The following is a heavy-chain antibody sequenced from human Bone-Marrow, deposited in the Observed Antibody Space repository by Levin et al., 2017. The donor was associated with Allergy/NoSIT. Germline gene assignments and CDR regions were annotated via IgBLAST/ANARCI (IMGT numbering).Heavy chain of an antibody. V-gene: IGHV3-23*01. CDR3: AKGGSRYSSSSSYYYYGMDV. D-gene: IGHD6-6*01. J-gene: IGHJ6*02. CDR2: ISGSGGST. CDR1: GFTFSSYA. Sequence: QPGGSLRLSCAASGFTFSSYAMSWVRQAPGKGLEWVSAISGSGGSTYYADSVKGRFTISRDNSKNTLYLQMNSLRAEDTAVYYCAKGGSRYSSSSSYYYYGMDVWGQGTTVTVSS.